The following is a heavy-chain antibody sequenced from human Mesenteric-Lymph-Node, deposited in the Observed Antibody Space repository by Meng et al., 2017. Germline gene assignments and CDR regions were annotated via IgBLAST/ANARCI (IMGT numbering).Heavy chain of an antibody. Sequence: SVKVSCKASGGTFSSYSISWVRRAPGQGLEWMGGIIPIFGDANYAQKLQGRVTITADKSTSTAYMELSSLRSEDTAVYYCASMTAVTTSPFDYWGQGTLVTVSS. J-gene: IGHJ4*02. V-gene: IGHV1-69*06. CDR2: IIPIFGDA. D-gene: IGHD4-17*01. CDR1: GGTFSSYS. CDR3: ASMTAVTTSPFDY.